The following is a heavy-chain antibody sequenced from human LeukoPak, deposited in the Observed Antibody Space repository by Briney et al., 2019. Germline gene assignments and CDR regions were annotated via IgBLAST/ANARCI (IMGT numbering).Heavy chain of an antibody. CDR3: AKDGGDYDFWTGTNPFDS. CDR1: GFALGSFT. V-gene: IGHV3-21*01. J-gene: IGHJ4*02. D-gene: IGHD3-3*01. CDR2: IRTTSRYI. Sequence: GGPLRLSWEPSGFALGSFTMNWARQAPGKGLEWVSSIRTTSRYIKYADSVKGRFAISRDNAKNSLFLQMDSLRAEDTAFYFCAKDGGDYDFWTGTNPFDSWGQGTLVTVSS.